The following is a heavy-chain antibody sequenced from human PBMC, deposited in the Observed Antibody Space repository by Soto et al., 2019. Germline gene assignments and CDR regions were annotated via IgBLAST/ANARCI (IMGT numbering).Heavy chain of an antibody. CDR3: VRGGVAARTFDY. V-gene: IGHV5-51*01. CDR2: VFPDDSDT. CDR1: GYTFTNYW. Sequence: EVQLVQSVADLKKSGESLKISCLGSGYTFTNYWIGWVRQMPGKGLEWMGGVFPDDSDTRYSPSFQGQVTISADKSISTAYLQWSSLRASDTAMYYCVRGGVAARTFDYWGQGTLVTVSS. J-gene: IGHJ4*02. D-gene: IGHD3-16*01.